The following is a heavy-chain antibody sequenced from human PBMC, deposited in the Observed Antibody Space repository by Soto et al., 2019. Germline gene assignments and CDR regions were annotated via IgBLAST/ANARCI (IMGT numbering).Heavy chain of an antibody. CDR3: AKGLSDYYGSGSPMGWFDP. J-gene: IGHJ5*02. V-gene: IGHV3-23*01. Sequence: PGGSLRLSCAASGFTFSSYAMSWVRQAPGKGLEWVSAISGSGGSTYYADSVKGRFTISRDNSKNTLYLQMNSLRAEDTAVYYCAKGLSDYYGSGSPMGWFDPWGQGTLVTVSS. D-gene: IGHD3-10*01. CDR1: GFTFSSYA. CDR2: ISGSGGST.